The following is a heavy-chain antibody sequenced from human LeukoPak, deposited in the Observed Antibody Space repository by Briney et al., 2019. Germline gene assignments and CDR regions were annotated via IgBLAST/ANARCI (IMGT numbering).Heavy chain of an antibody. J-gene: IGHJ4*02. V-gene: IGHV1-2*02. CDR1: GYTFSGYY. CDR3: ARENTNLNY. Sequence: ASVKVPCKASGYTFSGYYVHWVRQAPGQGLEWMGWINPNSGGTKYAQKFQGRATMTRDTSISSAYMEVSRLRSDDTAVYYCARENTNLNYWGQGTLVTVSS. CDR2: INPNSGGT.